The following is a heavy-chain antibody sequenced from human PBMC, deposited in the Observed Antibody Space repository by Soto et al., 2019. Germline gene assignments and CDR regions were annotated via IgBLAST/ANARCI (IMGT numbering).Heavy chain of an antibody. J-gene: IGHJ6*03. Sequence: SETLSLTCTVSGGSISSYYWSWIRQPPGKGLEWIGYIYYSGSTNYNPSLKSRVTISVDTSKNQFSLKLSSVTAADTAVYYCARERGYCTNGVCHIYYMDVWGKGTTVTVSS. CDR3: ARERGYCTNGVCHIYYMDV. CDR2: IYYSGST. CDR1: GGSISSYY. D-gene: IGHD2-8*01. V-gene: IGHV4-59*01.